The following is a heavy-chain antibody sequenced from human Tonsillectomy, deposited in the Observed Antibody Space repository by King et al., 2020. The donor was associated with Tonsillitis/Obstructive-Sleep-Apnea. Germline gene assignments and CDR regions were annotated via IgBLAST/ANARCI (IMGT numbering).Heavy chain of an antibody. J-gene: IGHJ5*02. D-gene: IGHD3-3*01. Sequence: QLVQSGAEVKKPGESLKISCKGSGYIFSNYCIGCVRQMPGKGLELMGIIYPGDSDTRYSPAFQGQVTISADKPISTAYLQWSSLKASDTAMYYCASYGERAPYYDFWSGYLSWFDPWGQGTLVTVSS. CDR3: ASYGERAPYYDFWSGYLSWFDP. CDR1: GYIFSNYC. V-gene: IGHV5-51*01. CDR2: IYPGDSDT.